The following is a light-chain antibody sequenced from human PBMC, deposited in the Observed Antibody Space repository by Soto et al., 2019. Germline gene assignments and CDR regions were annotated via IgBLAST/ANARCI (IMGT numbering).Light chain of an antibody. J-gene: IGKJ1*01. CDR3: QQYSIWRT. Sequence: ELVLTQSPATLSLSAGERASPSYRASESVSNNLAWYQQKAGQAPRLLIYGASTRATGIPARFSGSGSGTEFTLTISSLQSEDFAVYYCQQYSIWRTFGQGTKVDIK. CDR1: ESVSNN. CDR2: GAS. V-gene: IGKV3-15*01.